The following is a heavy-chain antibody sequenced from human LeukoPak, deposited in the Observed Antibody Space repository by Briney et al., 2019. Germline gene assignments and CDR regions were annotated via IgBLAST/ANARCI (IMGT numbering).Heavy chain of an antibody. CDR2: ISDSGGNT. V-gene: IGHV3-23*01. J-gene: IGHJ4*02. Sequence: GGSLRLSCAASGFTFNSYAMSWVRQAPWERRQWVSGISDSGGNTYYADSARGRFTISRDNSKNTLYLQMNSLRAEDTAVYYCARHRSSWLIDYWGQGTLVTVSS. CDR3: ARHRSSWLIDY. CDR1: GFTFNSYA. D-gene: IGHD6-6*01.